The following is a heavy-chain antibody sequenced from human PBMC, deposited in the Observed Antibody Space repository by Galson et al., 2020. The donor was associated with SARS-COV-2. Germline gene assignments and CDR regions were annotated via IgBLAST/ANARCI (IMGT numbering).Heavy chain of an antibody. Sequence: KIGESLKISCAASGFTFSSYSMNWVRQAPGKGLEWVSSISSSSSYIYYADSVKGRFTISRDNAKNSLYLQMNSLRAEDTAVYYCARAHKYYYDSSGYYHPGLNAYWGQGTLVTVSS. J-gene: IGHJ4*02. V-gene: IGHV3-21*01. CDR2: ISSSSSYI. CDR1: GFTFSSYS. D-gene: IGHD3-22*01. CDR3: ARAHKYYYDSSGYYHPGLNAY.